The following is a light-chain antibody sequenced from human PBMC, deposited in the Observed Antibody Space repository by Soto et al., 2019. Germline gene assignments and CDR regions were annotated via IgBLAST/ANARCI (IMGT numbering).Light chain of an antibody. V-gene: IGKV3-20*01. CDR3: QQYGNSPWT. J-gene: IGKJ1*01. CDR2: RVS. CDR1: QTITT. Sequence: EIVLTQSPGTLSLSPGERATLSCRASQTITTLAWYQRKPGQAPRLLIYRVSSRATGVPDRFSGSGSGTDYTLTISRLEPEDFTVYHCQQYGNSPWTFGQGTKVDIK.